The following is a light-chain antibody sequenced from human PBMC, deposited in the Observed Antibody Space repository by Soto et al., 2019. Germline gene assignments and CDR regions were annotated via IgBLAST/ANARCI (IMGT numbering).Light chain of an antibody. CDR2: GAS. J-gene: IGKJ4*01. V-gene: IGKV3-15*01. Sequence: EIVMTQSPATLSLSPGERASLSCRASQSLSNKLAWYQQKPGQALRLLIYGASTRATDIPVRFSAGGSGTEFTLTISSLQSEDFAVYYCQQYDNWPLTFGGGTKVDIK. CDR3: QQYDNWPLT. CDR1: QSLSNK.